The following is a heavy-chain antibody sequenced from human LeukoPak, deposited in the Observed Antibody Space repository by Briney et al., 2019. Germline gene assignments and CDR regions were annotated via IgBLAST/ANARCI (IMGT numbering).Heavy chain of an antibody. V-gene: IGHV1-18*04. CDR2: IIAYNGNT. J-gene: IGHJ4*02. Sequence: ASVKVSCKASGYTFTSYGISWVRQAPGQGLEWMGWIIAYNGNTNYAQKLQGRVTMTTDTSTSTAYMELRSLRSDDTAVYYCARSSIMITFGGVIVTKLDYWGQGTLVTVSS. CDR1: GYTFTSYG. CDR3: ARSSIMITFGGVIVTKLDY. D-gene: IGHD3-16*02.